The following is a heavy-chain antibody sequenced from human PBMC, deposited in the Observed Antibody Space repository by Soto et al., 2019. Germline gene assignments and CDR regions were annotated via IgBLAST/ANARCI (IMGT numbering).Heavy chain of an antibody. Sequence: SETLSLTCTVSGGSISSADYYWSWIRQPPGKGLEWIGYIYYSGSTCYNPSLKSRLTISVDTSKNQFSLKLTSVTAADTAVFYCARVRTSISRPVDYWGQGTLVTVSS. CDR3: ARVRTSISRPVDY. J-gene: IGHJ4*02. CDR2: IYYSGST. D-gene: IGHD3-3*02. CDR1: GGSISSADYY. V-gene: IGHV4-30-4*01.